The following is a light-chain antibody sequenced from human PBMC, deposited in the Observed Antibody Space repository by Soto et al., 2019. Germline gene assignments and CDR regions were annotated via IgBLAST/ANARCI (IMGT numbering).Light chain of an antibody. Sequence: QSALTQPASVSGSPGQSVTISCTGTSRDVGEDNYVSWYQHHPGKAPKLIIYDVSNRPSGVSDRFSGSKSGNAASLTISGLQAEDEADYYCSSYSPSRNRVLFGGGTKLTVL. V-gene: IGLV2-14*03. J-gene: IGLJ2*01. CDR3: SSYSPSRNRVL. CDR1: SRDVGEDNY. CDR2: DVS.